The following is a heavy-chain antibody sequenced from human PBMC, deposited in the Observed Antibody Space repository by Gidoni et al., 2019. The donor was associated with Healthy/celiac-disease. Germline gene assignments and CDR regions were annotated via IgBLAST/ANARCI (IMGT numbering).Heavy chain of an antibody. V-gene: IGHV3-30-3*01. D-gene: IGHD5-12*01. CDR3: ARGWAYSGYDYRAIPFDY. CDR1: GFIVSSYA. Sequence: QVQLVESGGGVVQPGRSLRLSCAASGFIVSSYAMHWVRQAPGKGLEWVAVISYDGSNKYYADSVKGRFTISRDNSKNTLYLQMNSLRAEDTAVYYCARGWAYSGYDYRAIPFDYWGQGTLVTVSS. J-gene: IGHJ4*02. CDR2: ISYDGSNK.